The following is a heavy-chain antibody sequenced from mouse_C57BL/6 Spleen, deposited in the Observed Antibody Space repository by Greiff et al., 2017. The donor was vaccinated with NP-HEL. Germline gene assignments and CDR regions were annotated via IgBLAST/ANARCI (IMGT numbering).Heavy chain of an antibody. V-gene: IGHV7-3*01. CDR1: GFTFTDYY. J-gene: IGHJ2*01. D-gene: IGHD3-3*01. Sequence: EVKLEESGGGLVQPGGSLSLSCAASGFTFTDYYMSWVRQPPGKALEWLGFIRNKANGYTTEYSASVKGRFTISRDNSQSILYLQMNALRAEDSATYYCARSGTGNFDYWGQGTTLTVSS. CDR3: ARSGTGNFDY. CDR2: IRNKANGYTT.